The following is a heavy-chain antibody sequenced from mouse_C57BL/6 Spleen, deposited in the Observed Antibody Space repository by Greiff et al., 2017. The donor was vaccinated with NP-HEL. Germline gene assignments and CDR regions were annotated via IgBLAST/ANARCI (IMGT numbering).Heavy chain of an antibody. D-gene: IGHD2-4*01. CDR1: GYTFTDYY. J-gene: IGHJ3*01. CDR2: IYPGSGNT. V-gene: IGHV1-76*01. Sequence: QVQLQQSGAELVRPGASVKLSCKASGYTFTDYYINWVKQRPGQGLEWIARIYPGSGNTYYNEKFKGKATLTAEKSSSTAYMQLSSLTSEDSAVYFCARYYDYMEAWFGYWGQGALVTVSA. CDR3: ARYYDYMEAWFGY.